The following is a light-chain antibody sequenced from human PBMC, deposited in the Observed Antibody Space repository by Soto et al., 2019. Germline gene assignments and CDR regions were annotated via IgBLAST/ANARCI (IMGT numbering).Light chain of an antibody. CDR3: KSYTTSRTLV. J-gene: IGLJ3*02. V-gene: IGLV2-14*01. CDR2: EVN. CDR1: TSDVGAYNY. Sequence: QSALTQPASVSGSPGQSIIISCTGTTSDVGAYNYVSWYQQHPGKAPKLILYEVNNRPSGISNRFSGSKSGNMASLTISGLQAEDEADYYCKSYTTSRTLVFGGGTKVTVL.